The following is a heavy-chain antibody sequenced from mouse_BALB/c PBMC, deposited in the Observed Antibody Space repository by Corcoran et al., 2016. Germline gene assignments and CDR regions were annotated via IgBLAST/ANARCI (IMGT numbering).Heavy chain of an antibody. Sequence: EVQLQQSGPELVKPGASVKMSCTASGFTFTSYVLHWVKRKPGQGLEWIGYINPYNDGTKYNEKFKGKATLTSDKSSSTAYMELRSLTSEDSAVYYCARGGGMSTTRYFDVWGAGTTVTVSS. CDR2: INPYNDGT. V-gene: IGHV1S136*01. D-gene: IGHD2-4*01. J-gene: IGHJ1*01. CDR3: ARGGGMSTTRYFDV. CDR1: GFTFTSYV.